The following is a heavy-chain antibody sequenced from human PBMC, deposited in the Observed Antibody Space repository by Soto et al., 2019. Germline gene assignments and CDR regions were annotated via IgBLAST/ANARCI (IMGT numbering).Heavy chain of an antibody. CDR3: ARVIAVTDYYYYGMDV. CDR1: GFTFSSYW. V-gene: IGHV3-74*01. Sequence: GGSLRLSCAASGFTFSSYWMHWVRQAPGKGLVWVSRINSDGSSTSYADSVKGRFTISRDNAKNTLYLQMNSLRAEDTAVYYCARVIAVTDYYYYGMDVRGPATTVPVSS. J-gene: IGHJ6*02. CDR2: INSDGSST. D-gene: IGHD6-19*01.